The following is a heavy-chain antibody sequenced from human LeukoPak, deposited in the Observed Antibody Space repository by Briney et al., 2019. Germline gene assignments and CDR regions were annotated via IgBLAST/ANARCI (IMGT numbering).Heavy chain of an antibody. J-gene: IGHJ4*02. CDR1: GYTFTGYH. CDR2: INPNSGDT. Sequence: ASVKVSCKASGYTFTGYHMHWVRQAPGQGLEWMGRINPNSGDTNYAQKFQGRVTMTRDTSISTAYMELSRLRSDDTAVYYCARDRGYSSSWYRGFDYWGQGTLVTVSS. D-gene: IGHD6-13*01. CDR3: ARDRGYSSSWYRGFDY. V-gene: IGHV1-2*06.